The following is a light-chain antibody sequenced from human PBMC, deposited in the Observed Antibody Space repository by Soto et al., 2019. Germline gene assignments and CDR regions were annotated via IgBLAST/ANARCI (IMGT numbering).Light chain of an antibody. CDR2: DAS. CDR3: QQYGSPPIT. Sequence: EIVFTQSPGPLSFSPGEKTTLSCQASQSVSSSSLAWYQQKRGQAPRLLIHDASSRATGIPDRFSGSGSGTDFTLTISSLEAEDFAVYFCQQYGSPPITFGQGTRLEIK. V-gene: IGKV3-20*01. CDR1: QSVSSSS. J-gene: IGKJ5*01.